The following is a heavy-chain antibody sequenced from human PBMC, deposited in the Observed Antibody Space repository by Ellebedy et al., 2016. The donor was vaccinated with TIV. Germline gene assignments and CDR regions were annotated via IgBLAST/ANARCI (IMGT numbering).Heavy chain of an antibody. CDR3: ARVTGAAADLDY. V-gene: IGHV4-39*07. J-gene: IGHJ4*02. Sequence: SETLSLTCTVSGGSISSSSYYWSWIRQPPGKGLEWIGEINHSGSTYYNPSLKSRVTISVDTSKNQFSLKLSSVTAADTAVYYCARVTGAAADLDYWGQGTLVTVSS. CDR1: GGSISSSSYY. CDR2: INHSGST. D-gene: IGHD6-25*01.